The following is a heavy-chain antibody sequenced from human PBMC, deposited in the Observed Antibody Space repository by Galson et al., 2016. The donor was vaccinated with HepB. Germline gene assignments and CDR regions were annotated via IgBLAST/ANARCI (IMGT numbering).Heavy chain of an antibody. V-gene: IGHV4-59*01. Sequence: ETLSLTCSVSGGSLTSAYWSWIRQSPGLGLQWIGIIYYSGTTHYNPSLKSRVTISLELSQNRFSLNLSSVTAADTAVYYCARGKGGTLDAFDIWGRGTMVTVSS. J-gene: IGHJ3*02. D-gene: IGHD3-16*01. CDR3: ARGKGGTLDAFDI. CDR2: IYYSGTT. CDR1: GGSLTSAY.